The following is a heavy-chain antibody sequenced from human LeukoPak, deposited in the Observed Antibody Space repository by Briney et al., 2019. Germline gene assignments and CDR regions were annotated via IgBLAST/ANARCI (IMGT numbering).Heavy chain of an antibody. V-gene: IGHV4-31*03. Sequence: SETLSLTCTVSGDSITSGIYFWTWIRQPPGKGLEWIGYTYHRGSTDANPSLKSRATISLDTSNNQFSLSLSSVTAADTAVYFCAREDSVTKAFDYWGQGTLVTVSS. CDR2: TYHRGST. J-gene: IGHJ4*02. D-gene: IGHD4-17*01. CDR3: AREDSVTKAFDY. CDR1: GDSITSGIYF.